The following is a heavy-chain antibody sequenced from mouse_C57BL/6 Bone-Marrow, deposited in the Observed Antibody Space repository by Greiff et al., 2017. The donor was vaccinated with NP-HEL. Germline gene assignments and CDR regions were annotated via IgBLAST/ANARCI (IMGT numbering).Heavy chain of an antibody. J-gene: IGHJ3*01. CDR2: ISGGGGNT. D-gene: IGHD3-2*02. CDR3: ARQLRLPAWFAY. Sequence: EVKLMESGGGLVKPGGSLKLSCAASGFTFSSYTMSWVRQTPEKRLEWVATISGGGGNTYYPDSVKGRFTISRDNAKNTLYLQMSSLRSEDTALDDCARQLRLPAWFAYWGQGTLVTVSA. V-gene: IGHV5-9*01. CDR1: GFTFSSYT.